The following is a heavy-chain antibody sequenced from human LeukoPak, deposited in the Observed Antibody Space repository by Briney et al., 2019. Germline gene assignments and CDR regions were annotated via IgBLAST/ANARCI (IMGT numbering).Heavy chain of an antibody. CDR2: ISGSGRGT. D-gene: IGHD5-18*01. V-gene: IGHV3-23*01. CDR1: GFTFSNYA. J-gene: IGHJ4*02. Sequence: GGSLRLSCEASGFTFSNYAMSWVRQAPGKGLEWVSVISGSGRGTYYADSVKGRFTISRDNAKNSLYLQMNSLRAEDTAVYYCARDATGYSYGGYDYWGQGTLVTVSS. CDR3: ARDATGYSYGGYDY.